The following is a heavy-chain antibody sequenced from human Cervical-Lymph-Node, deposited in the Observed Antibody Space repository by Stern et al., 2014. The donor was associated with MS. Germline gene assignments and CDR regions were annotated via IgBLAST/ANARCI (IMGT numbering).Heavy chain of an antibody. V-gene: IGHV3-74*03. CDR2: IKSDGSIT. CDR1: GFTFSGHW. CDR3: AREGFWSLDY. Sequence: EVQLVESGGGLVQPGGSLRLSCAASGFTFSGHWMHWVRQAPGKGLVWVSRIKSDGSITQYADSVKGRFTISRDNAKNTLNLQMNNLRGDDTAVYYCAREGFWSLDYWGQGTLVTVSS. D-gene: IGHD3-3*01. J-gene: IGHJ4*02.